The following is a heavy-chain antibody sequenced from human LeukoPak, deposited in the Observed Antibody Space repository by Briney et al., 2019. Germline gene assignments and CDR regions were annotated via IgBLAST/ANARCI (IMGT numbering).Heavy chain of an antibody. D-gene: IGHD7-27*01. CDR2: INQDGSDK. J-gene: IGHJ3*02. CDR3: AKLGTDAFDI. CDR1: GFTFRSYW. Sequence: GGSLRLSCAASGFTFRSYWMGWVRQAPGKGLEWVANINQDGSDKQYVDSVKGRFTISRDNAKTPLYLQMNSLRAEDTAVYYCAKLGTDAFDIWGQGTMVTVSS. V-gene: IGHV3-7*01.